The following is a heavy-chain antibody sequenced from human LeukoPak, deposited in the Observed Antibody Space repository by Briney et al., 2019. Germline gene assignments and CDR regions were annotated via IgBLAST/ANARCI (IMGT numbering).Heavy chain of an antibody. J-gene: IGHJ4*02. CDR3: ARIATKMATYYFDY. CDR2: ISSSGSTI. D-gene: IGHD5-24*01. Sequence: GGSLRLSCAASGFTFSSYEMNWVRQAPGKGLEWVSYISSSGSTIYYADSVKGRFTISRDNAKNSLYLQMNSLRAEDTAVYYCARIATKMATYYFDYWGQGTLVTVSS. V-gene: IGHV3-48*03. CDR1: GFTFSSYE.